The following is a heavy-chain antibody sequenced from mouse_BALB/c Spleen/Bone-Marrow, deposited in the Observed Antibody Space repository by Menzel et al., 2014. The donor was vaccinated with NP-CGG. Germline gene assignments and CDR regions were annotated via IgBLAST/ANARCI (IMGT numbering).Heavy chain of an antibody. CDR2: VYPGSDTA. V-gene: IGHV1S22*01. Sequence: QQSGSELVRPGASVKLSCKASGYTLANFWMHWVRQRPGQGLEWIGNVYPGSDTANYDEKFKSKATLTVDTSSSTAYMQLSSLTSEDSAVYYCTRSLYYYPAYWGQGTLVTVST. J-gene: IGHJ3*01. CDR3: TRSLYYYPAY. CDR1: GYTLANFW. D-gene: IGHD1-1*01.